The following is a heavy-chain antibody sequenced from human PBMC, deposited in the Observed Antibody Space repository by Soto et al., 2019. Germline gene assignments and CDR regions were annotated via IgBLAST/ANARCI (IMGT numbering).Heavy chain of an antibody. V-gene: IGHV4-34*01. Sequence: PSETLSPTCAVYGGSFSGYYWSWIRQPPAKGLEWIGEINHSGSTNYNPSLKSRVTISVDTSKNQFSLKLSSVTAADTAVYYCERGIKVWFHYYYYGMDVWGQGTTVTVSS. CDR1: GGSFSGYY. CDR2: INHSGST. CDR3: ERGIKVWFHYYYYGMDV. D-gene: IGHD5-18*01. J-gene: IGHJ6*02.